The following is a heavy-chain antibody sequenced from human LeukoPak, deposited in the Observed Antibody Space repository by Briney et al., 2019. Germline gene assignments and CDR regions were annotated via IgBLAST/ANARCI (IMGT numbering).Heavy chain of an antibody. D-gene: IGHD3-10*01. J-gene: IGHJ4*02. V-gene: IGHV1-18*01. CDR1: GYTFTSYG. CDR3: ARAQSIWFGELSPFDY. CDR2: ISAYNGNT. Sequence: ASVKVSCKASGYTFTSYGISWVRQAPGQGLEWMGWISAYNGNTNYAQKLQGRVTMITDTSTSTAYMELRSLRSDDTAVYYCARAQSIWFGELSPFDYWGQGTLVTVSS.